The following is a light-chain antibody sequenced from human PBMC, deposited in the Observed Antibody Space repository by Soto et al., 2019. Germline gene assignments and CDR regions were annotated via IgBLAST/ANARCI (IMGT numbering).Light chain of an antibody. Sequence: QSALTQPASVSGSPGQSITISCTGTSSDVGGYNYVSWYQQHPGKAPKLMIYEVSNRPSGVSNRFSGSKSDNTASLTISGLQAEDEADYYCSSCTSSSTAVFGTGTKLTVL. CDR2: EVS. J-gene: IGLJ1*01. CDR1: SSDVGGYNY. V-gene: IGLV2-14*01. CDR3: SSCTSSSTAV.